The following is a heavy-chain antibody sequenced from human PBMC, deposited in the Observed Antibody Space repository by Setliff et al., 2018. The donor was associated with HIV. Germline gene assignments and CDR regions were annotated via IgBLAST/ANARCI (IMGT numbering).Heavy chain of an antibody. CDR2: ISHSGST. D-gene: IGHD3-10*01. CDR1: GGSIRTGDW. V-gene: IGHV4-4*02. CDR3: ARDYYDDSYYRPGIYYYYYMDV. J-gene: IGHJ6*03. Sequence: SETLSLTCAVSGGSIRTGDWWSWVRQSPGKGLEWIGEISHSGSTNYNPSLRSRVTISVDTSSNQFSLKLSSVTAADTAVYYCARDYYDDSYYRPGIYYYYYMDVWGKGTTVTVS.